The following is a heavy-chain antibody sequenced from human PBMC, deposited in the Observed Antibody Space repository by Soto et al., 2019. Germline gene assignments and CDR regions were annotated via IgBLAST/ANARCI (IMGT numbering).Heavy chain of an antibody. CDR1: GGTFSSYA. J-gene: IGHJ6*02. D-gene: IGHD6-13*01. CDR3: ARDLYSSSWHTDYYSGMDV. Sequence: SVKVSCKASGGTFSSYAISWVRQAPGQGLEWMGGIIPIFGTANYAQKFQGRVTITADKSTSTAYMELSSLRSEDTAVYYCARDLYSSSWHTDYYSGMDVWGQGTTVTVSS. CDR2: IIPIFGTA. V-gene: IGHV1-69*06.